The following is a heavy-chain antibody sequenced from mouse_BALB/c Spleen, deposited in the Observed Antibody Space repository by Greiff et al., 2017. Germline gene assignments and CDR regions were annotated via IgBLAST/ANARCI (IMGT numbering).Heavy chain of an antibody. D-gene: IGHD2-3*01. Sequence: VQLQQSGAELVKPGASVKLSCTASGFNIKDTYMHWVKQRPEQGLEWIGRIDPANGNTKYDPKFQGKATITADTSSNTAYLQLSSLTSEDTAVYYCARWDYDGYFDVWGAGTTVTVSS. J-gene: IGHJ1*01. CDR1: GFNIKDTY. V-gene: IGHV14-3*02. CDR3: ARWDYDGYFDV. CDR2: IDPANGNT.